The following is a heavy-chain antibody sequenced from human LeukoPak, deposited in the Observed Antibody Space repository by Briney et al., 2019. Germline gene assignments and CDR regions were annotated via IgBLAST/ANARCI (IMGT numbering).Heavy chain of an antibody. CDR2: INPSGSSA. CDR3: ARVGPNAFDI. J-gene: IGHJ3*02. CDR1: GYSFTSYY. V-gene: IGHV1-46*01. Sequence: ASVKVSCKASGYSFTSYYMHWVRQAPGQGLEWMGFINPSGSSAAYAQKFQGRLTMTRDMFTSTDYMELTSLTSDDTAVYNCARVGPNAFDIWGQGTMVTVSS.